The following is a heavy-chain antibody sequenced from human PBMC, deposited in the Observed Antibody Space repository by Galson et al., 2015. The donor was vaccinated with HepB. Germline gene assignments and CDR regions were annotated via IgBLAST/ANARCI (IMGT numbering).Heavy chain of an antibody. Sequence: SVKVSCKASGYSFRHHGISWVRQAPGQGLEWLGWIGSDNGETKYTEKFQGRVTMTTDISMSTSYVELRSLRSDDTAVYYCARPDLGSLDGDIDYWGQGTLITVSS. J-gene: IGHJ4*01. V-gene: IGHV1-18*04. CDR2: IGSDNGET. CDR3: ARPDLGSLDGDIDY. CDR1: GYSFRHHG. D-gene: IGHD2-15*01.